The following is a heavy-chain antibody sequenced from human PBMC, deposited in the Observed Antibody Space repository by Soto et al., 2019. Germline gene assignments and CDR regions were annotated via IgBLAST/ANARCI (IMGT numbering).Heavy chain of an antibody. CDR1: GGSFSGYY. CDR2: INHSGST. Sequence: QVQLQQWGAGLLKPSETLSLTCAVYGGSFSGYYWSWIRQPPGKGLEWIGEINHSGSTNYNPSLKSRVTISVDTSKNQFSLKLSSVTAADTAVYYCARINSYGYRLYYYGMDVWGQWTAVTVSS. V-gene: IGHV4-34*01. CDR3: ARINSYGYRLYYYGMDV. J-gene: IGHJ6*02. D-gene: IGHD5-18*01.